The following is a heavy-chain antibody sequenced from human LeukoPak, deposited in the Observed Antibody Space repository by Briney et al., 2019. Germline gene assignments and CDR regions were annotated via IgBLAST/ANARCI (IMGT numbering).Heavy chain of an antibody. CDR3: ARGDYGSGSYYFDY. Sequence: GGSLRPPGAALGFTLSSYEMTWVGKAPGRGLDGFSYISSIGSTIYYAGSVKGRFTISGDNAKNSLYLQMNSLRAEDTAVYYCARGDYGSGSYYFDYWGQGTLVTVSS. D-gene: IGHD3-10*01. V-gene: IGHV3-48*03. J-gene: IGHJ4*02. CDR2: ISSIGSTI. CDR1: GFTLSSYE.